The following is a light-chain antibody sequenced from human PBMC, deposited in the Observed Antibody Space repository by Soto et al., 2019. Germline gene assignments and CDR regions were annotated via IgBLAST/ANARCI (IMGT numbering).Light chain of an antibody. Sequence: DIVMTQSPLSLSVTPGEPASISCRSSQSLLHTNGYDYLDWYLQKPGQSPQLLIYMGSNRASGVPDRVSGSGSDTDFTLKISRVEAEDVGVYYCMQSLQTPLTFGGGTKVEIK. CDR1: QSLLHTNGYDY. V-gene: IGKV2-28*01. CDR3: MQSLQTPLT. J-gene: IGKJ4*01. CDR2: MGS.